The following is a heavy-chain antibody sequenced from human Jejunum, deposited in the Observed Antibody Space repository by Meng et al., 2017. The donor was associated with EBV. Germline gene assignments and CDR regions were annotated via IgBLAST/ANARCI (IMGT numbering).Heavy chain of an antibody. J-gene: IGHJ4*02. D-gene: IGHD3-16*02. CDR3: VRDSSFNVH. CDR1: GFTFSSYS. CDR2: ISSGSSFI. V-gene: IGHV3-21*02. Sequence: EVQLVGSGGGLVKPGGSLRPSCAASGFTFSSYSMNWVRQAPGKGLEWVSYISSGSSFIYYADSVKGRFTISRDDAKNSLSLQMNNLGADDTAVYYCVRDSSFNVHWGQGTLVTVSS.